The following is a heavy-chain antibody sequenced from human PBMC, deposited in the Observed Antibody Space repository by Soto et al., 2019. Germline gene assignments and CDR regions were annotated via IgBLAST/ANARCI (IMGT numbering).Heavy chain of an antibody. CDR3: ARQPGSYYYYYMDV. CDR2: IYYSGST. CDR1: GGSISSSSYY. Sequence: SETLSLTCTVSGGSISSSSYYWGWIRQPPGKGLEWIGSIYYSGSTYYNPSLKSRVTISVDTSKNQFSLKLSSVTAADSALYYCARQPGSYYYYYMDVWGKGTTVTVSS. V-gene: IGHV4-39*01. J-gene: IGHJ6*03.